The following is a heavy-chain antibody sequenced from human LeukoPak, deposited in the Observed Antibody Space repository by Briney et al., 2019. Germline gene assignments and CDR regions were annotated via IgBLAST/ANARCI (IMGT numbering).Heavy chain of an antibody. Sequence: GASVKVSCKASGYTFIGYYTHWVRQAPGQGLEWMGWINPNSGGTNYAQKFQGRVTVTRDTSINTAYMELNRLTSDDTAVYYSARIVAFYDDPTTHNSWGQGALVTVSS. D-gene: IGHD1-26*01. CDR3: ARIVAFYDDPTTHNS. CDR2: INPNSGGT. J-gene: IGHJ5*02. V-gene: IGHV1-2*02. CDR1: GYTFIGYY.